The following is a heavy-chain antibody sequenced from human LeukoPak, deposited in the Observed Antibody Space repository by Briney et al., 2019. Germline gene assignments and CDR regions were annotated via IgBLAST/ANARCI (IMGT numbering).Heavy chain of an antibody. V-gene: IGHV4-34*01. CDR3: TRDRSALDT. CDR1: GGSFSGYY. CDR2: IYYSGST. Sequence: SETLSLTCAVYGGSFSGYYWSWIRQPPGKGLEWIGSIYYSGSTYYSPSLKSRVTISVDTSKNQFSLKLSSVTAADTAVYYCTRDRSALDTWGQGTMVTVSS. J-gene: IGHJ3*02.